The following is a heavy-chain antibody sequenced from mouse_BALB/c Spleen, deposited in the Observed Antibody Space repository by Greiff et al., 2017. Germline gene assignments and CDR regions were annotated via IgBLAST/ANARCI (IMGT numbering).Heavy chain of an antibody. V-gene: IGHV6-6*02. Sequence: EVQLVESGGGLVQPGGSMKLSCVASGFTFSNYWMNWVRQSPEKGLEWVAEIRLKSNNYATHYAESVKGRFTISRDDSKSSVYLQMNNLRAEDTGIYYCTALLGYAMDYWGQGTSVTVSS. CDR3: TALLGYAMDY. D-gene: IGHD2-10*01. CDR2: IRLKSNNYAT. J-gene: IGHJ4*01. CDR1: GFTFSNYW.